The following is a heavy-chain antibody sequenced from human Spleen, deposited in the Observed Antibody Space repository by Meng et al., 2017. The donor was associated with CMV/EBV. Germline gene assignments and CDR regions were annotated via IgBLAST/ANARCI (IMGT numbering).Heavy chain of an antibody. CDR2: INPNSGGT. D-gene: IGHD1-14*01. V-gene: IGHV1-2*02. CDR1: GYTFTGYY. Sequence: ASVKVSCKASGYTFTGYYMHWVRQAPGQGLEWMGWINPNSGGTNYAQKFQGRVTMTRDTSISIAYMELSRLRSDDTAVYYCARVVRRFPGITSHFEYWGRGTLVTVSS. CDR3: ARVVRRFPGITSHFEY. J-gene: IGHJ4*02.